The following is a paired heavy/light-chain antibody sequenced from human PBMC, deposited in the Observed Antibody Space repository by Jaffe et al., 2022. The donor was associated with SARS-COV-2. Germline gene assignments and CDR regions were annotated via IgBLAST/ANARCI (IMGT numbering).Heavy chain of an antibody. J-gene: IGHJ6*03. Sequence: EVQLVESGGGLVQPGGSLRLSCAASGFTFGSYAMSWVRQAPGKGLEWVSAMSGSGATTYYADSVKGRFTISRDNPKNTVYLQMDSLRAEDTAMYYCAKGGEPRAITTVRILNNYYHYYMDVWGKGTTVTVSS. CDR1: GFTFGSYA. CDR3: AKGGEPRAITTVRILNNYYHYYMDV. D-gene: IGHD3-10*01. V-gene: IGHV3-23*04. CDR2: MSGSGATT.
Light chain of an antibody. CDR2: GAS. Sequence: EVVMTQSPATLSVSPGERATLSCRASQSVSNNLAWYQQKPGQAPRLLIYGASTRATGIPARISGSGSGTEFTLTISSLQSEDFAVYYCQQCNNWPLTFGGGTKVEIK. CDR1: QSVSNN. CDR3: QQCNNWPLT. J-gene: IGKJ4*01. V-gene: IGKV3-15*01.